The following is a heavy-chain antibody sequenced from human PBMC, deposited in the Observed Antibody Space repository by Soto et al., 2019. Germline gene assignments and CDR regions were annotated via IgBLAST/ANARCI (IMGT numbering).Heavy chain of an antibody. CDR2: ISGSGGST. V-gene: IGHV3-23*01. J-gene: IGHJ4*02. D-gene: IGHD3-10*01. CDR1: GFTFSSYA. CDR3: AKDSETTYYYGSGSARAYYFDY. Sequence: HPGGSLRLSCVASGFTFSSYAMSWVRQAPGKGLEWVSAISGSGGSTYYADSVKGRFTISRDNSKNTLYLQMNSLRAEDTAVYYCAKDSETTYYYGSGSARAYYFDYWGQGTLVTVSS.